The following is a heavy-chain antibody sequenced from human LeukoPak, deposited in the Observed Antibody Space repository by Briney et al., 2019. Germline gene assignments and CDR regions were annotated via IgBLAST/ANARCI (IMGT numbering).Heavy chain of an antibody. V-gene: IGHV3-7*01. D-gene: IGHD1-1*01. Sequence: AGGSLRLSCVASGFSFSTYWMIWIRQAPGKGLEWVANINPDGRTTNYVDSVKGRFTISRDNAKSSLYLQMNSLRAEDTAVYYCATDRGYLTFDYWGQGTLVTVSS. CDR3: ATDRGYLTFDY. CDR1: GFSFSTYW. J-gene: IGHJ4*02. CDR2: INPDGRTT.